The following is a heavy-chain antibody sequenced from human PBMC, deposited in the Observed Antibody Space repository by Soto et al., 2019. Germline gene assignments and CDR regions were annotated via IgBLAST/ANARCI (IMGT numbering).Heavy chain of an antibody. CDR3: ARVGGYDFWRGPLLF. D-gene: IGHD3-3*01. CDR2: ISAYNGNT. Sequence: ASVKVSCKASGYTFTSYGISWVRQAPGQGLEWMGWISAYNGNTNYAQKLQGRVTMTTDTSTSTAYMELRSLRSDDTAVYYCARVGGYDFWRGPLLFWGQGTLVTVSS. V-gene: IGHV1-18*01. CDR1: GYTFTSYG. J-gene: IGHJ4*02.